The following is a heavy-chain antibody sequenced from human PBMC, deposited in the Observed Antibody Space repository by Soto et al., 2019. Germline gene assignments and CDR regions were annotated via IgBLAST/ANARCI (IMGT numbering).Heavy chain of an antibody. CDR1: GFTFNTYS. J-gene: IGHJ6*02. CDR3: ARDYVVATIRYYYYGMDV. Sequence: GGSLRLSCAASGFTFNTYSMNWVRQAPGKGLEWVSYISSSSSTIYYADSVKGRFTISRDNAKNSLHLQMNSLRDEDTAVYYCARDYVVATIRYYYYGMDVWGQGTTFTVSS. V-gene: IGHV3-48*02. CDR2: ISSSSSTI. D-gene: IGHD5-12*01.